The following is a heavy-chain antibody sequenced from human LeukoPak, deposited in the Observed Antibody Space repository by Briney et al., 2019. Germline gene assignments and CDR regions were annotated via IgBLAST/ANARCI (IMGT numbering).Heavy chain of an antibody. D-gene: IGHD3-10*01. CDR1: GGSISSYY. CDR2: IYYSGST. V-gene: IGHV4-59*06. CDR3: ARGPPEITMVRGVMDY. Sequence: SETLSLTCTVSGGSISSYYWSWIRQPPGKGLEWIGYIYYSGSTYYNPSLKSRVTISVDTSKNQFSLKLSSVTAADTAVYYCARGPPEITMVRGVMDYWGQGTLVTVSS. J-gene: IGHJ4*02.